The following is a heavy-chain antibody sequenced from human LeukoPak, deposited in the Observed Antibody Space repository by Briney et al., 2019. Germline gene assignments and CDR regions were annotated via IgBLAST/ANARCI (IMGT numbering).Heavy chain of an antibody. CDR3: ARDVAGGSYFYCYYYMDV. J-gene: IGHJ6*03. CDR2: INPKSGDT. V-gene: IGHV1-2*02. Sequence: ASVTVSCKSSGYTFTGYYMHWVRQAPGQGMEWMGWINPKSGDTFFAPKFHGRVTITRATSISTAYMELSRLRSDDTAVYYCARDVAGGSYFYCYYYMDVWGKGTTVTVSS. CDR1: GYTFTGYY. D-gene: IGHD1-26*01.